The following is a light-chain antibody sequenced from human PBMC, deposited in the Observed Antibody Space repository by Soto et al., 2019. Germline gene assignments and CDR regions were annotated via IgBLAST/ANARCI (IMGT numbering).Light chain of an antibody. CDR1: NIGSKS. Sequence: SYELTQPPSVSVAPGQTARITFGGNNIGSKSVHWYQQKPGQAPVMFVDDDSDRPSGIPERFSGSNSGNTANPTISRLEAGDVADYYCQVWDSSSDHDGFGTGTKVTVL. CDR2: DDS. CDR3: QVWDSSSDHDG. J-gene: IGLJ1*01. V-gene: IGLV3-21*02.